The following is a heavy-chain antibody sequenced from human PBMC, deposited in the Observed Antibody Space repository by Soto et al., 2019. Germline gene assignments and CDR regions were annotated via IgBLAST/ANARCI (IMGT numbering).Heavy chain of an antibody. Sequence: PGGSLRLSCAASGFTFGDYAMHWVRQDPGKGLEWVSGISWNSGTSRYADSVKGRFTISRNNAKNSLYLQMNSLRPEDTAFYYCAKASGGYCSTTSCYNFDSWGRGTLVTSPQ. CDR2: ISWNSGTS. CDR1: GFTFGDYA. D-gene: IGHD2-2*02. V-gene: IGHV3-9*01. CDR3: AKASGGYCSTTSCYNFDS. J-gene: IGHJ4*02.